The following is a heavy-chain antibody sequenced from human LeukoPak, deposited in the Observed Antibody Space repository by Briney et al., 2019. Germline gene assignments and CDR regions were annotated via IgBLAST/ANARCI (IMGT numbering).Heavy chain of an antibody. Sequence: PGGSLRLSCAASGFTFSSYGMSWVRQAPGKGLEWVSSISGSGDITYFADSVKGRFTISRDNSKNTLYLQMNSLRAEDTAVYYCAKRLYANYFDYWGQGTLVTASS. J-gene: IGHJ4*02. CDR2: ISGSGDIT. CDR1: GFTFSSYG. CDR3: AKRLYANYFDY. D-gene: IGHD2/OR15-2a*01. V-gene: IGHV3-23*01.